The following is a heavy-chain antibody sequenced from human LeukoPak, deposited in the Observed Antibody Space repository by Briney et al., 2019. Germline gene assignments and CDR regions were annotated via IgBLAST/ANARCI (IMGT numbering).Heavy chain of an antibody. V-gene: IGHV4-34*01. CDR1: GGSFSGYY. Sequence: PSETLSLTCAVYGGSFSGYYWSWIRQPPGKGLEWIGEINHSGSTNYNPSLKSRVTISVDTSKNQFSLKLSSMTAADTAVYYCARSVSYYRNLEYFQHWGQGTLVTVSS. CDR3: ARSVSYYRNLEYFQH. D-gene: IGHD4-11*01. J-gene: IGHJ1*01. CDR2: INHSGST.